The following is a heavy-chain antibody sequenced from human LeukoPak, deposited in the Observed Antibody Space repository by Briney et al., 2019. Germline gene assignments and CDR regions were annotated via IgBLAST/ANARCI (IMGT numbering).Heavy chain of an antibody. J-gene: IGHJ4*02. CDR1: GGSISSGSYY. CDR2: IYHSGST. V-gene: IGHV4-39*07. Sequence: SETLSLTCTVSGGSISSGSYYWGWIRQPPGKGLEWIGSIYHSGSTYYNPSLKSRVTMSVDTSKKQFSLNLSSVTAADTAVYYCATTPREYSSTWYYFDYWGQGILVTVSS. CDR3: ATTPREYSSTWYYFDY. D-gene: IGHD6-13*01.